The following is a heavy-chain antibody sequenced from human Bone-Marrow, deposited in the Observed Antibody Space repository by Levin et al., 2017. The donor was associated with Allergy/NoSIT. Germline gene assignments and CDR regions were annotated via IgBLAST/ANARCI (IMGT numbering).Heavy chain of an antibody. CDR3: ALGGAAAA. D-gene: IGHD6-13*01. CDR2: IKSKRTGGST. CDR1: GFPFGDYA. V-gene: IGHV3-49*03. Sequence: GGSLRLSCTTSGFPFGDYAMSWFRQTPGEAPEWLGYIKSKRTGGSTKYAESLKGRFTISRDDSMGTAYLQLSSLNVEDTGMYYCALGGAAAAWGPGTLVTVSS. J-gene: IGHJ5*02.